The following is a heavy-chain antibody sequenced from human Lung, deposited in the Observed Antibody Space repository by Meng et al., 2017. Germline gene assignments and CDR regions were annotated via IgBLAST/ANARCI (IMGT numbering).Heavy chain of an antibody. CDR1: GFTFSSAD. CDR2: IKSKPDGETI. D-gene: IGHD5-12*01. J-gene: IGHJ4*02. CDR3: SGHIDY. Sequence: VELVGVGGGLVMLGGVVKLPCEGSGFTFSSADMAWVRQVPGKRLEWVGRIKSKPDGETIDYAAPVKGRFTISRDDSKNTVYLQMNSLKTEDTAVYYCSGHIDYWGQGTLVTVSS. V-gene: IGHV3-15*01.